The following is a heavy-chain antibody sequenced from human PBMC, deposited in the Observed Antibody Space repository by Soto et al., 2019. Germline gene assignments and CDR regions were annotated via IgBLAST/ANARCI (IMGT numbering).Heavy chain of an antibody. CDR2: IYSSGST. CDR1: GGDIRTYY. V-gene: IGHV4-4*07. D-gene: IGHD3-3*01. Sequence: QVQLQESGPGLVKPSETLSLTCTVSGGDIRTYYWTWIRQPAGKGLEWLGRIYSSGSTKYNPSLKIRVTMSLDTSKNQFSLRLSAVTAADTAVYYCARGQRFSDWFDPWGQGTLVTVAA. CDR3: ARGQRFSDWFDP. J-gene: IGHJ5*02.